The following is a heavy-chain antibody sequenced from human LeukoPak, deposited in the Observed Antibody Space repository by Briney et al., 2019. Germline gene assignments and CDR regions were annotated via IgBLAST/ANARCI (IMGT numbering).Heavy chain of an antibody. CDR3: PTRPASETYYAVFDY. CDR2: ITGSGGST. CDR1: GVTFSNHT. J-gene: IGHJ4*02. V-gene: IGHV3-23*01. D-gene: IGHD1-26*01. Sequence: GGSLRLSCAASGVTFSNHTMSWVRQVPGKGLEWVSGITGSGGSTYHAESVKGRFTISRDNSKNTLYLEMNSLRAEDTAVYFCPTRPASETYYAVFDYWGQGTLVTVSS.